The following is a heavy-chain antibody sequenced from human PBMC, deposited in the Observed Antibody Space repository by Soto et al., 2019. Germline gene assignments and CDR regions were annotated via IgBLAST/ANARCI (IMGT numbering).Heavy chain of an antibody. CDR2: IYYSGST. J-gene: IGHJ5*02. V-gene: IGHV4-31*03. CDR3: ARESPPLGYCSGGSCYYGFGP. CDR1: GGSISSGGYY. Sequence: PSETLSLTCTVSGGSISSGGYYWSWIRQHPGKGLEWIGYIYYSGSTYYNPSLKSRVTISVDTSKNQFSLKLSSVTAANTAVYYCARESPPLGYCSGGSCYYGFGPWGQGTLVTVSS. D-gene: IGHD2-15*01.